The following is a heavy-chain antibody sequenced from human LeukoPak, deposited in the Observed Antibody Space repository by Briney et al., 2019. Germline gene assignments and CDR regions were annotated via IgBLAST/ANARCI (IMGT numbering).Heavy chain of an antibody. Sequence: GASVKVSCKASGYTFTSYDINWVRQATGQGLEWMGWMNPNSGNTGYAQKFQGRVTITRNTSISTAYMELSSLRSEDTAVYYCAREVITMIVVRYMDVWGKGTTVTVSS. CDR3: AREVITMIVVRYMDV. J-gene: IGHJ6*03. V-gene: IGHV1-8*03. D-gene: IGHD3-22*01. CDR2: MNPNSGNT. CDR1: GYTFTSYD.